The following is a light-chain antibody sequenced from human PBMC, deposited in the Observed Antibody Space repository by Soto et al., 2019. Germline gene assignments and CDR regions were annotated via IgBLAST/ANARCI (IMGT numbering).Light chain of an antibody. CDR2: SSS. CDR3: QQTYITPIT. CDR1: QTINNN. Sequence: GARCDISCRTSQTINNNLNWYQQRPGKAPKLLIYSSSSLMSGVPPRFSGSGSGTDFTLTISSLQPEDFATYFCQQTYITPITFGQGTRLDIK. J-gene: IGKJ5*01. V-gene: IGKV1-39*01.